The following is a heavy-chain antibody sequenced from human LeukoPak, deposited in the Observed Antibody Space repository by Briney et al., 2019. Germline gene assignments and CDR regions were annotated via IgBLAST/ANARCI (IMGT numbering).Heavy chain of an antibody. Sequence: GGSLRLSCAASGFTFSSYWMSWVRQAPGKGLEWVANIKQDGSEKYYVDSVKGRFTISRDNAKNSLYLQMNSLRAEDTAVYYCARDSPLSIAVAGTGFDYWGQGTLVTVSS. D-gene: IGHD6-19*01. CDR2: IKQDGSEK. CDR3: ARDSPLSIAVAGTGFDY. J-gene: IGHJ4*02. CDR1: GFTFSSYW. V-gene: IGHV3-7*01.